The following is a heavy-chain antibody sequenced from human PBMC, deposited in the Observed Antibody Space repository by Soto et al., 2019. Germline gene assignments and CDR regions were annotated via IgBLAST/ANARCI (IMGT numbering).Heavy chain of an antibody. V-gene: IGHV3-23*01. CDR1: GFTFSGYA. CDR2: ITASDSRT. CDR3: AKDSTPRDGVGYIYYFAY. J-gene: IGHJ4*02. D-gene: IGHD2-8*01. Sequence: GGSLRLSCAASGFTFSGYAMSWVRQAPGKGLEWVSGITASDSRTYYADSVKGRFTISRDNSKNTLYLQMNSLRAEDTAVYYCAKDSTPRDGVGYIYYFAYWGQGTLVTVSS.